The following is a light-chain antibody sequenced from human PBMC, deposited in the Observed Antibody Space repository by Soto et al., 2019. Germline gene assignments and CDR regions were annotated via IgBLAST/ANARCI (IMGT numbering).Light chain of an antibody. J-gene: IGKJ1*01. CDR1: QSISSW. V-gene: IGKV1-5*01. CDR3: QQYNSYRVA. CDR2: DAS. Sequence: DIPMTQSPSTPSASVGDRVTITCRASQSISSWLAWYQQKPGKAPKLLIYDASSLESGVPSRFSGSGSGTEFTLTISSLQPHDSATYYCQQYNSYRVAFGQGTKV.